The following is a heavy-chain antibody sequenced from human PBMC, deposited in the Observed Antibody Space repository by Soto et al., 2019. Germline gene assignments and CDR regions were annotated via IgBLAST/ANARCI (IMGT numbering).Heavy chain of an antibody. CDR1: GFTFSNYA. D-gene: IGHD3-10*01. CDR3: VKGPFRVSPYYIDD. V-gene: IGHV3-23*01. CDR2: ISGSGDSI. Sequence: GGSLRLSCAASGFTFSNYAMSWVRQAPGKGLEWVSRISGSGDSINHADSVKGRFTISRDNSQNTVYLQMNSLRAEDTAIYYCVKGPFRVSPYYIDDWGQGTQVTVSS. J-gene: IGHJ4*02.